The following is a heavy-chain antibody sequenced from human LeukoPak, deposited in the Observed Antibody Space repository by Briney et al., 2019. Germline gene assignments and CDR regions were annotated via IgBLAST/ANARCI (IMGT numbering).Heavy chain of an antibody. CDR2: ISAYNGNT. J-gene: IGHJ6*03. CDR3: ARGGPYDYAYYYYMDV. CDR1: GYTFTSYG. D-gene: IGHD5-12*01. Sequence: ASVKVSCKASGYTFTSYGISWVRQAPRQGLEWMGWISAYNGNTNYAQKLQGRVTMTTDTSTSTAYMELRSLRSDDTAVYYCARGGPYDYAYYYYMDVWGKGTTVTVSS. V-gene: IGHV1-18*01.